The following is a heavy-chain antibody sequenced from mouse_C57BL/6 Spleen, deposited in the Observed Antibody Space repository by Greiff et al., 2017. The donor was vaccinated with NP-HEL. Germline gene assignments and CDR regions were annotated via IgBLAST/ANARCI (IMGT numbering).Heavy chain of an antibody. V-gene: IGHV1-81*01. CDR1: GYTFTSYG. Sequence: VKLMESGAELARPGASVKLSCKASGYTFTSYGISWVKQRTGQGLEWIGEIYPRSGNTYYNEKFKGKATLTADKSSSTAYMELRSLTSEDSAVYFCARQGGEAWFAYWGQGTLVTVSA. J-gene: IGHJ3*01. CDR3: ARQGGEAWFAY. CDR2: IYPRSGNT.